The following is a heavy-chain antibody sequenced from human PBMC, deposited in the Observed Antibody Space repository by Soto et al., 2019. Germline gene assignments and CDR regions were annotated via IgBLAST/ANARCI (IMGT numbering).Heavy chain of an antibody. Sequence: SETQSLTCAVYSGSFSGYYWSWIRQSPGKGLEWIGEITHRGFTNYNPSLKSRVTMSADTSKNHFSLNLTSVTAADTAVYYCARFPFSTSSWSNPRYFDSWGQGTLVTVSS. D-gene: IGHD6-13*01. J-gene: IGHJ4*02. CDR3: ARFPFSTSSWSNPRYFDS. V-gene: IGHV4-34*01. CDR1: SGSFSGYY. CDR2: ITHRGFT.